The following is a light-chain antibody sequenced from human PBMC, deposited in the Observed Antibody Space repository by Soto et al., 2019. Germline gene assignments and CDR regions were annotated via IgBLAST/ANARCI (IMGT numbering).Light chain of an antibody. J-gene: IGKJ1*01. Sequence: EIVMTQSPATLSVSPGERATLSCRASQSVSSNLAWYQQKPGQAPRLLIYGASIRATGIPVRFSGSGSGTECTLTITSLQSGDFAVYYCQQYNNWPPWTFGRGTKVEIK. CDR3: QQYNNWPPWT. V-gene: IGKV3-15*01. CDR1: QSVSSN. CDR2: GAS.